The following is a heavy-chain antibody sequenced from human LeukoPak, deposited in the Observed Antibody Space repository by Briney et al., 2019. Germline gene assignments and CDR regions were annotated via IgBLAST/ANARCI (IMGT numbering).Heavy chain of an antibody. D-gene: IGHD3-9*01. CDR1: GFTFSSYA. CDR3: ARVTTIFDY. V-gene: IGHV3-23*01. Sequence: PGGSLRLSCAASGFTFSSYAMSWVRQAPGKGLKWVSTINDNGDGTYYADSVKGRFPISRDNSYNTVSLQMNSLRDEDTGVYYCARVTTIFDYWGQGTLVTVSS. J-gene: IGHJ4*02. CDR2: INDNGDGT.